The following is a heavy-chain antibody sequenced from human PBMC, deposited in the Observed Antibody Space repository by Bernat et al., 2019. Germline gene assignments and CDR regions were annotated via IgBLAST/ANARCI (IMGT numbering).Heavy chain of an antibody. V-gene: IGHV3-23*01. CDR2: ISASGGVT. J-gene: IGHJ3*02. D-gene: IGHD4-23*01. Sequence: ELQLLESGGGLVQPWGSLRLSCAASGFTFNSYAMSWVRQSPGKGPEWVSAISASGGVTYYADSVKGRFTISRDNSKNTLYLQMNSLRAEDTAVYYCANDYGGNTKLRLNAFDIWGHGSMVTVFS. CDR3: ANDYGGNTKLRLNAFDI. CDR1: GFTFNSYA.